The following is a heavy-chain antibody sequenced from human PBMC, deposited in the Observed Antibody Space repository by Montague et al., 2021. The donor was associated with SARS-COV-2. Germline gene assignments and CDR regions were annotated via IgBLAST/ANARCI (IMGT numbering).Heavy chain of an antibody. CDR1: GGSISSSNW. CDR2: IYHSGST. CDR3: AVTYYYGSGFDY. J-gene: IGHJ4*02. Sequence: SETLSLTCAVSGGSISSSNWWSWVRQPPGKGLEWIGEIYHSGSTNYNPSLKSRVTISVDKSKNQFSLKLSSVTAADTAVYYCAVTYYYGSGFDYWGQGTLVTASS. D-gene: IGHD3-10*01. V-gene: IGHV4-4*02.